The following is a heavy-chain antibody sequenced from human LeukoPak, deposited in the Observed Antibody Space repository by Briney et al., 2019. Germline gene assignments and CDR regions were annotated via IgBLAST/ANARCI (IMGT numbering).Heavy chain of an antibody. Sequence: ASVKVSCKASGYTFTSYAMHWARQAPEQRLEWMGWINVGNGYTKYSQKFQGRVTITRDTSASTAYMELSSLRSEDTAVYYCAATLHPAGLVVPAGNYYYYGMDVWGQGTTVTVSS. CDR1: GYTFTSYA. D-gene: IGHD2-2*01. V-gene: IGHV1-3*01. CDR2: INVGNGYT. J-gene: IGHJ6*02. CDR3: AATLHPAGLVVPAGNYYYYGMDV.